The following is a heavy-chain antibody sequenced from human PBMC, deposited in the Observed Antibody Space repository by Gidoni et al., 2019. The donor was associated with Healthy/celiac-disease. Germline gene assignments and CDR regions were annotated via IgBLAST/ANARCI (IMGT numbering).Heavy chain of an antibody. J-gene: IGHJ6*02. V-gene: IGHV3-30-3*01. CDR2: ISYDGSNK. CDR3: ARERRSVVAVAGGPYYYGMDV. CDR1: GFTFSSYA. Sequence: QVQLVESGGGVVQPGRSLRLSCAASGFTFSSYAMHWVRQAPGKGLEWVAVISYDGSNKYYADSVKGRFTISRDNSKNTLYLQMNSLRAEDTAVYYCARERRSVVAVAGGPYYYGMDVWGQGTTVTVSS. D-gene: IGHD5-12*01.